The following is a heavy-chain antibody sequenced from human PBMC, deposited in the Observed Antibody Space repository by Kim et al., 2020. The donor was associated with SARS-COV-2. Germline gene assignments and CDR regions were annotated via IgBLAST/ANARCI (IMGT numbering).Heavy chain of an antibody. D-gene: IGHD1-26*01. Sequence: ASVKVSCKASGYTFTGYYMHWVRQAPGQGLEWMGWINPNSGGTNYAQKFQGRVTMTRDTSISTAYMELSRLRSDDTAVYYCAAPSGSRRPYYYYYMDVWGKGTTVTVSS. V-gene: IGHV1-2*02. CDR1: GYTFTGYY. J-gene: IGHJ6*03. CDR3: AAPSGSRRPYYYYYMDV. CDR2: INPNSGGT.